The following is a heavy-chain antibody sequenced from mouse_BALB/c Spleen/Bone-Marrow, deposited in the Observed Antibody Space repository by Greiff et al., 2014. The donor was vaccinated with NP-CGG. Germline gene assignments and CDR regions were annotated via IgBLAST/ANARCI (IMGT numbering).Heavy chain of an antibody. J-gene: IGHJ2*01. Sequence: DVQLQESGAELVKPGASVKLSCTASGFNIKDTYMHWVKQRPEQGLEWIGRVDPANGNTKYDPKFQGKATITADTSSNTAYLQLGSLTSEDTAVYYCARYRLGTYFDYWGQGTTLTVSS. D-gene: IGHD2-14*01. V-gene: IGHV14-3*02. CDR1: GFNIKDTY. CDR3: ARYRLGTYFDY. CDR2: VDPANGNT.